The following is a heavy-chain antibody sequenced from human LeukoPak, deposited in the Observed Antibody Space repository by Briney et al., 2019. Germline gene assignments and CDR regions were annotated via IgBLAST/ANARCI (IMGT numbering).Heavy chain of an antibody. D-gene: IGHD3-10*01. CDR3: ARDHGSGSYSAYYYYYYMDV. J-gene: IGHJ6*03. V-gene: IGHV3-48*03. CDR2: ISSSGSTI. CDR1: GFTFSSYE. Sequence: GGSLRLSCAASGFTFSSYEMNWVRQAPGKGLEWVSYISSSGSTIYYADSVKGRFTISRDNAKNSLYLQMNSLRAEDTAVYYCARDHGSGSYSAYYYYYYMDVWGKGTTVTISS.